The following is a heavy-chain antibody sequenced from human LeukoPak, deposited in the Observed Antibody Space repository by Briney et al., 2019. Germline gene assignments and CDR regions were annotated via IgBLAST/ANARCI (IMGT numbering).Heavy chain of an antibody. CDR2: TRNKANSYTT. V-gene: IGHV3-72*01. D-gene: IGHD1-26*01. J-gene: IGHJ3*01. Sequence: GGSLRLSCAASGFTFNSYGMHWVRQAPGKGLEWVGRTRNKANSYTTVYAASVQGRFTVSRDDTKNSLYLQMNSLKTEDTAVYYCARGYHSFDVWGQGTMVTVSS. CDR3: ARGYHSFDV. CDR1: GFTFNSYG.